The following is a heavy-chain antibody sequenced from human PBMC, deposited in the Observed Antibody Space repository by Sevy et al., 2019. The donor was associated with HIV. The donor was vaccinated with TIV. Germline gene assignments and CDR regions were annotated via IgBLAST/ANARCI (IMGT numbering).Heavy chain of an antibody. J-gene: IGHJ6*02. CDR2: IWYDGSNK. CDR3: AKDLFSSSSPSGMDV. D-gene: IGHD2-2*01. CDR1: TFTFSSYA. V-gene: IGHV3-30*02. Sequence: GGSLRLSCAASTFTFSSYAIHWVRQSPGKGLEWVAVIWYDGSNKYYADSVKGRFTISRDNSKNTLYLQMNSLRAEDTAVYYCAKDLFSSSSPSGMDVWGQGTTVTVSS.